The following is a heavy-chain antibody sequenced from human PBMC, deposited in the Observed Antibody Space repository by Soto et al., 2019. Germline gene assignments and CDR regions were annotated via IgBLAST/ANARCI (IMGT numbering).Heavy chain of an antibody. CDR3: ARDMELSFLGLNAFDI. V-gene: IGHV1-18*04. J-gene: IGHJ3*02. CDR1: GYTFTSCG. CDR2: ISAYNGNT. D-gene: IGHD1-1*01. Sequence: ASVKVSCKASGYTFTSCGISWVRQAPGQGLEWMGWISAYNGNTNYAQKLQGRVTMTTDTSTSTAYMELRSLRSDDTAVYYCARDMELSFLGLNAFDIWGQGTMVTVSS.